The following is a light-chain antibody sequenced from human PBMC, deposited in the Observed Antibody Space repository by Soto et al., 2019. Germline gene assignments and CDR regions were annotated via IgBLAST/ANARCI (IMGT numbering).Light chain of an antibody. CDR2: GAS. Sequence: EIVLTQSPGTLSLSPWERATLSCRVSESVSDNYLAWYQQRSGQAPRLVIYGASSRASAVPDRFSGSGSGADFTLTIRRREPEDFAVYYCQQYGSSPLTFGGGTKVDIK. CDR1: ESVSDNY. J-gene: IGKJ4*01. CDR3: QQYGSSPLT. V-gene: IGKV3-20*01.